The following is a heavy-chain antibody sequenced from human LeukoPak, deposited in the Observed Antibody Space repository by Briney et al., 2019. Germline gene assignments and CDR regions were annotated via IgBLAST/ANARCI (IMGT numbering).Heavy chain of an antibody. CDR2: ISSSSSYI. J-gene: IGHJ3*02. Sequence: GGSLRLSCAASGFTFSRYSMNWVRQAPGKGLEWVSSISSSSSYIYYADSVKGRFTISRDNAKNSLYLQMNSLRAEDTAVYYCARSTAAGAFDIWGQGTMVTVSS. CDR3: ARSTAAGAFDI. V-gene: IGHV3-21*01. CDR1: GFTFSRYS. D-gene: IGHD6-13*01.